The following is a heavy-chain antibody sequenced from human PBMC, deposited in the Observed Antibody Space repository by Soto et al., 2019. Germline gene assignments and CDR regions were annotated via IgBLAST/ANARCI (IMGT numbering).Heavy chain of an antibody. Sequence: QVQLQESGPGLVKPSQTLSLTCTVSGGSISSGDYYWSWIRQPPGKGLEWIGYIYYSGSTYYNPSLKSQVTISVDTSKNQFALKLSSVTAADTAVYSCARERPDGARLDPWGQGTLVTVSS. D-gene: IGHD6-25*01. CDR1: GGSISSGDYY. CDR2: IYYSGST. CDR3: ARERPDGARLDP. V-gene: IGHV4-30-4*01. J-gene: IGHJ5*02.